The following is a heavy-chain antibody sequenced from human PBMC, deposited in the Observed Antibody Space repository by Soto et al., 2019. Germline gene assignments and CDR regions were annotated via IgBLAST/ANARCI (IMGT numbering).Heavy chain of an antibody. J-gene: IGHJ4*02. V-gene: IGHV1-3*01. CDR2: INAGSGYT. CDR1: GYSFSSYA. Sequence: ASVKVSCKASGYSFSSYAMHWVRQAPGQRLEWLGWINAGSGYTTYSQKLQGRVTLTRDTSATTAYMELSSLRSEDTAVYYCASGLPGYFDYWGQGTLVT. D-gene: IGHD2-15*01. CDR3: ASGLPGYFDY.